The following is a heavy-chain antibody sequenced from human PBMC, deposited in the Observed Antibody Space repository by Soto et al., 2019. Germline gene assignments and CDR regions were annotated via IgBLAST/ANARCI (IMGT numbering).Heavy chain of an antibody. V-gene: IGHV3-66*01. Sequence: EVQLVESGGGLVQPGGSLRLSCAASGFTVSSNHMSWVRQAPGKGLEWVSLIYSGGSTYYADSVKGRFTISRDNSKNTLYLQMNSLRAEDTAVYYCAIRGLEVPTVRAWGQGTLVTVSS. CDR3: AIRGLEVPTVRA. CDR1: GFTVSSNH. J-gene: IGHJ5*02. CDR2: IYSGGST. D-gene: IGHD4-17*01.